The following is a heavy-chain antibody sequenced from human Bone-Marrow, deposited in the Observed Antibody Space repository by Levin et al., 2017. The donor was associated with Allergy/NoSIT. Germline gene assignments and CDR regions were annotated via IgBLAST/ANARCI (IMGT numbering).Heavy chain of an antibody. CDR3: TKISNATLRSYFDS. D-gene: IGHD4-11*01. CDR1: GFTFNVNA. Sequence: LSLTCAASGFTFNVNALHWVRQAPGKGLDWVAVISYDGSNIFYADSVKGRFTISRDNSKNTLYLQMDSLRPEDTATYYCTKISNATLRSYFDSWGQGTLVTVSS. V-gene: IGHV3-30-3*02. CDR2: ISYDGSNI. J-gene: IGHJ5*01.